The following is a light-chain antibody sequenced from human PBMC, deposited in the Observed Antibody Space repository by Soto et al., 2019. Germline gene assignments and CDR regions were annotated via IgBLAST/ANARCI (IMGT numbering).Light chain of an antibody. CDR1: QSVINNY. CDR2: GVS. V-gene: IGKV3-20*01. CDR3: QQYGSSPLIT. J-gene: IGKJ5*01. Sequence: EIVLTQSPGTLSLSPGERATLSCRASQSVINNYLAWYQQKPGQPPRLLIYGVSSRATGIPDRFSGSGSGTEFTLTISRLEPEDFAVYYCQQYGSSPLITFGQGTRLEIK.